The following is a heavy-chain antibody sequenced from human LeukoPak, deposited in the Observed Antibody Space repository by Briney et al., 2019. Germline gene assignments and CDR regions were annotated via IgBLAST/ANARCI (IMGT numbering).Heavy chain of an antibody. J-gene: IGHJ6*03. CDR2: IFYSGST. Sequence: SETLSLTCTVSSGSISTSNYYWGWVRQPPGTALEWIGNIFYSGSTYYSPSLKSRVTILVDTSKNQVSLKLSSVTAADTAVYFCARDWGVGGRPGYMDVWGKGTTVTVSS. V-gene: IGHV4-39*07. CDR3: ARDWGVGGRPGYMDV. CDR1: SGSISTSNYY. D-gene: IGHD6-6*01.